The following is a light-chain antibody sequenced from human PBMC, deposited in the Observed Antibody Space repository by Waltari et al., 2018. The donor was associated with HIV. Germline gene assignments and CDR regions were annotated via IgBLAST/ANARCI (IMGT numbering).Light chain of an antibody. J-gene: IGLJ1*01. V-gene: IGLV1-44*01. Sequence: SSNIGSNTENWYQQLPGTAPKLLIYSYNQRPSGVPDRFSGSKSGTSASLAISGLQSEDEAHYYCASWDDSLNGYVFGTGTKVTVL. CDR1: SSNIGSNT. CDR3: ASWDDSLNGYV. CDR2: SYN.